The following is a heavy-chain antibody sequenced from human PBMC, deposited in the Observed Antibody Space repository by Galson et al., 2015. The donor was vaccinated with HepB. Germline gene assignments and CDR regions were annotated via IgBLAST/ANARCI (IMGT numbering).Heavy chain of an antibody. J-gene: IGHJ4*02. Sequence: LRLSCAASGFTFSSYSMNWVRQAPGKGLEWVSSISSSSSYIYYADSVKGRFTISRDNAKNSLYLQMNSLRAEDTAVYYCARVHDGSGSYPIDYWGQGTLVTVSS. D-gene: IGHD3-10*01. CDR1: GFTFSSYS. CDR2: ISSSSSYI. CDR3: ARVHDGSGSYPIDY. V-gene: IGHV3-21*01.